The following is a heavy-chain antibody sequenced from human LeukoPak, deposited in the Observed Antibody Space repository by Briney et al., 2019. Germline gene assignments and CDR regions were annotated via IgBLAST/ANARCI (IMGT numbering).Heavy chain of an antibody. CDR1: GFTFSSYA. D-gene: IGHD1-26*01. Sequence: PGGSLRLSCAASGFTFSSYAMSWVRQAPGKGLEWVSAISGSGGSTYYADSVKGRFTISRDNSKNTLYLQMNSLGAEDTAVYYCAKPLIVGATNGWFDPWGQGTLVTVSS. J-gene: IGHJ5*02. CDR2: ISGSGGST. CDR3: AKPLIVGATNGWFDP. V-gene: IGHV3-23*01.